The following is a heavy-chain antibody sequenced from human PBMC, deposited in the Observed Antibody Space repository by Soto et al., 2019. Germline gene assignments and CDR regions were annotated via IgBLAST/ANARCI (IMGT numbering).Heavy chain of an antibody. CDR3: AKNPGYYYDSTGYHFDY. CDR1: EFTFSNYA. D-gene: IGHD3-22*01. Sequence: GGFLRLSCAASEFTFSNYAMSWVRQAPGKGLEWVSAISYGGGTTYYADSVKGRFTISRDNSKNTLYQQMNSLRAEDTAVYYFAKNPGYYYDSTGYHFDYWGQGTLVTVSS. V-gene: IGHV3-23*01. J-gene: IGHJ4*02. CDR2: ISYGGGTT.